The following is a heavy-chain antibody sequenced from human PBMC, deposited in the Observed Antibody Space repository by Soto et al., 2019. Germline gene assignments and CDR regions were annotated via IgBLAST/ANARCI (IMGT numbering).Heavy chain of an antibody. D-gene: IGHD3-10*01. CDR1: GYTFTSYA. CDR3: ASSYYGSGSYYYYGMDV. J-gene: IGHJ6*02. V-gene: IGHV1-3*01. CDR2: INAGNGNT. Sequence: ASVKVSCKASGYTFTSYAMHWVRQAPGQRLEWMGWINAGNGNTKYSQKFQGRVTITRATSASTAYMELSSLRSEDTAVYYCASSYYGSGSYYYYGMDVWGQGTTVTVSS.